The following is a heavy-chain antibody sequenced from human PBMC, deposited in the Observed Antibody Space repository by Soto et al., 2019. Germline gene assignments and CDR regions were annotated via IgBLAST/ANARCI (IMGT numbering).Heavy chain of an antibody. CDR3: AREIGYSSTWPAY. D-gene: IGHD6-13*01. V-gene: IGHV3-33*01. Sequence: QVQLVESGGGVVQPGRSLRLSCDVDRFSLGSCGKQWVRQAPGKGLEWVAVIGFDGKNENYGDSVKGRFTVSRDNSRNTLYLQMNSLRVEYTAVYFCAREIGYSSTWPAYWGQGTLVTVSS. CDR1: RFSLGSCG. J-gene: IGHJ4*02. CDR2: IGFDGKNE.